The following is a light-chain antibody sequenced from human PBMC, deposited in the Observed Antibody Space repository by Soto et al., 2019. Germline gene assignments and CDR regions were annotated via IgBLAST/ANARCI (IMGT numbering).Light chain of an antibody. CDR2: KDS. V-gene: IGLV3-1*01. CDR1: KLGDKY. Sequence: SYELIQPPSVSVSPGQTASITCSGDKLGDKYACWYQQKPGQSPVMVIYKDSRRPSGIPERFSGSNSGNTATLTISGTQAMDEADYYCQAWDSSTVVFGGGTKLTVL. CDR3: QAWDSSTVV. J-gene: IGLJ3*02.